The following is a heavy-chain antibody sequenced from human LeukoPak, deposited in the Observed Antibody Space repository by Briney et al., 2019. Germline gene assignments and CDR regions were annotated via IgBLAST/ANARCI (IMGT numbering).Heavy chain of an antibody. V-gene: IGHV3-7*04. J-gene: IGHJ6*02. CDR3: ARGRGLDV. CDR1: GFTFSCCW. Sequence: GGSLILSCAASGFTFSCCWMTWVRQAPGKGLEWVANINQDGSEKYYLDSVKGRFTISRDNAKNSLYLQVNSLRAEDTAVYYCARGRGLDVWGQGTTVTVSS. CDR2: INQDGSEK.